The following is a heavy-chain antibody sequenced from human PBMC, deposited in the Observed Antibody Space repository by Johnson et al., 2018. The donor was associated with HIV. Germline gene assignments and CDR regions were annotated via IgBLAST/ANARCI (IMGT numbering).Heavy chain of an antibody. V-gene: IGHV3-30*18. D-gene: IGHD3-3*01. Sequence: QAQLVESGGGVVQPGRSLRLSFAASGFTFSNYGMHWVRQSPGRGLEWVAVILYDGSNKFYAASVKGRFTIARHNSKNTLYLEMYSLRAEDTAVYYCAKMYYNFWSGYSAQMDAFDVWGQGTMVTVSS. J-gene: IGHJ3*01. CDR2: ILYDGSNK. CDR3: AKMYYNFWSGYSAQMDAFDV. CDR1: GFTFSNYG.